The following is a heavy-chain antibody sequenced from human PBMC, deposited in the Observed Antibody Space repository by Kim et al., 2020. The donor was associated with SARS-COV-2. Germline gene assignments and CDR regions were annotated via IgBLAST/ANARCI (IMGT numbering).Heavy chain of an antibody. CDR1: GFTFNNYW. CDR2: IKPDGSEI. J-gene: IGHJ6*02. CDR3: ARIIRGNKYDVADV. Sequence: GGSLRLSCAASGFTFNNYWMTWVRQAPGKGLKGVANIKPDGSEIHYVDSVKGRFTISRDNAKNSVYLQMNSLRAEDTAVYYCARIIRGNKYDVADVWGQGTTATVSS. V-gene: IGHV3-7*01. D-gene: IGHD3-10*01.